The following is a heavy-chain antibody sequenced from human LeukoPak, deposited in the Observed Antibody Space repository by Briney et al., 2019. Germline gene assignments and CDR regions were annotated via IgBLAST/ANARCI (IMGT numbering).Heavy chain of an antibody. CDR1: GGSFSGYY. Sequence: SETLSLTCAVYGGSFSGYYWSWIRQPPGKGLERIGEINHSGSTNYNPSLKSRVTISVDTSKNQFSLKLSSVTAADTAVYYCARALIAVAANWFDPWGQGTLVTVSS. D-gene: IGHD6-19*01. CDR3: ARALIAVAANWFDP. V-gene: IGHV4-34*01. J-gene: IGHJ5*02. CDR2: INHSGST.